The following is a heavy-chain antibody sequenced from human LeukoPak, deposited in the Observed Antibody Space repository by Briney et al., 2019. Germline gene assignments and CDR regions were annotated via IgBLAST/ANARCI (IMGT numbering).Heavy chain of an antibody. Sequence: TGGSLRLSCAASGFTFSSYSMNWVRQAPGKGLEWVSSITSSSSDIYYADSVKGRFTISRDNAKNSLFLQMNSLRAEDTAVYYCARDLKDTGYTNGWYKDWGQGTLVTVSS. D-gene: IGHD6-19*01. V-gene: IGHV3-21*01. CDR1: GFTFSSYS. CDR3: ARDLKDTGYTNGWYKD. CDR2: ITSSSSDI. J-gene: IGHJ4*02.